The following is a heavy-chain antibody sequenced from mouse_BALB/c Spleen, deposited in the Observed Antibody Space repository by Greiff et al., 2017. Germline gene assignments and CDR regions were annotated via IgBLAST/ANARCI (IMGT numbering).Heavy chain of an antibody. V-gene: IGHV5-17*02. J-gene: IGHJ3*01. CDR1: GFTFSSFG. CDR3: ARPKPGSAFAY. CDR2: ISSGSSTI. Sequence: EVHLVESGGGLVQPGGSRKLSCAASGFTFSSFGMHWVRQAPEKGLEWVAYISSGSSTIYYADTVKGRFTISRDNPKNTLFLQMTSLRSEDTAMYYCARPKPGSAFAYWGQGTLVTVSA. D-gene: IGHD1-1*01.